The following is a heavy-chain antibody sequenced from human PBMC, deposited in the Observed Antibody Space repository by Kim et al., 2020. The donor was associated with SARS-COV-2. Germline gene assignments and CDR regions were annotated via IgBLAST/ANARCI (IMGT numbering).Heavy chain of an antibody. CDR1: GFSFSSYA. D-gene: IGHD3-22*01. J-gene: IGHJ4*02. CDR2: SSGSGIRT. CDR3: AKDYYDSGALLEY. V-gene: IGHV3-23*01. Sequence: GGSLRLSCAGSGFSFSSYAMSWVRQAPGKGLEWVSSSSGSGIRTYYADSVKGRFTISRDNSDSTLYLQMNSLRAEDTAVYYCAKDYYDSGALLEYWGQGTLVTVSS.